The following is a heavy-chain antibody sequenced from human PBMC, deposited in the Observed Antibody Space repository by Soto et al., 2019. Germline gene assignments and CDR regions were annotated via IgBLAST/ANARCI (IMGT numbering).Heavy chain of an antibody. CDR3: ARHPFSWGLAFDI. Sequence: LGESLKISCKGSGYSFTSYWIGWVRQMPGKGLEWMGIIYPGDSDTRYSPSFQGQVTISADKSISTAYLQWSSLKASDTAMYYCARHPFSWGLAFDIWGQGTMVTVSS. D-gene: IGHD7-27*01. J-gene: IGHJ3*02. V-gene: IGHV5-51*01. CDR1: GYSFTSYW. CDR2: IYPGDSDT.